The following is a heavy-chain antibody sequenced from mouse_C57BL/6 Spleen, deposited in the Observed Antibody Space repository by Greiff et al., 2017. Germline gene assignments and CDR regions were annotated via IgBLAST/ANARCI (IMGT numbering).Heavy chain of an antibody. J-gene: IGHJ4*01. CDR1: GFSLSTFGMG. D-gene: IGHD2-4*01. Sequence: QVTLKESGPGILQSSQTLSLTCSFSGFSLSTFGMGVSWIRQPSGKGLEWLAHIYWDDDKRYNPSLKGRLTLSKDTSRNQVFLKINSVDTADTATYYCARSEYDLYYAMDYWGQGTSVTVSS. CDR3: ARSEYDLYYAMDY. V-gene: IGHV8-12*01. CDR2: IYWDDDK.